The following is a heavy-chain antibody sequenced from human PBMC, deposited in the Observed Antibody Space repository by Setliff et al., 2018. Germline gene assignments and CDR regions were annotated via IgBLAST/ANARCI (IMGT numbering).Heavy chain of an antibody. D-gene: IGHD1-26*01. J-gene: IGHJ4*02. V-gene: IGHV4-39*02. CDR3: ARSPSSGAYWNPRPFYSDY. CDR2: MHAGGNI. CDR1: GASITTSNSY. Sequence: SETLSLTCTVSGASITTSNSYWGWIRQPPGKGLEWIGNMHAGGNINYNPSLESRVTISPDTSKNHFSLKVNSVTAADTALYYCARSPSSGAYWNPRPFYSDYWGQGTLVTV.